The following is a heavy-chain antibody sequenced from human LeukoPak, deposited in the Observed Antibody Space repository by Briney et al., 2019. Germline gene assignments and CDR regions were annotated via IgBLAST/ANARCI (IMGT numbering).Heavy chain of an antibody. CDR2: IYYSGAT. CDR1: GGSISNSRYY. J-gene: IGHJ4*02. CDR3: ATLNTEGWYFDN. V-gene: IGHV4-39*01. D-gene: IGHD6-19*01. Sequence: KPSETLSLTCSVSGGSISNSRYYWGWLRQPPGKGLEWIGSIYYSGATNSNPSLRSRLTISVDTSKNQFSLKLGSVTAADAAVYYCATLNTEGWYFDNWGQGTLVTVSS.